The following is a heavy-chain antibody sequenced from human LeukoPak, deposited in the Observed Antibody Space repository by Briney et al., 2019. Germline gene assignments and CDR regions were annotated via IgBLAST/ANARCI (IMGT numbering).Heavy chain of an antibody. CDR1: GYTFTAYY. J-gene: IGHJ4*02. D-gene: IGHD2-21*02. Sequence: GASVKVSCKASGYTFTAYYIHWLRQAPGQGLEWMGWVNPNTGATMYAQKFQGRVTMTRDTSISTAYIDVSRLLSDDTAVYYRARADELGDHHIDSWGQGTLVTVSS. CDR3: ARADELGDHHIDS. V-gene: IGHV1-2*02. CDR2: VNPNTGAT.